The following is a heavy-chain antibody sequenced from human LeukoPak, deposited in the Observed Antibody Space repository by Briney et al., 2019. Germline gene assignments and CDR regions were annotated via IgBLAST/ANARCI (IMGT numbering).Heavy chain of an antibody. CDR2: ISGSGDRT. CDR1: GFTFSNYA. Sequence: GGSLRLSCAASGFTFSNYAMNWVRQAPGKGLEWASIISGSGDRTYYTDSVKGRFTISRDNSKNTLYLQMNSLRAEDTAVYYCAKDQDYYYFDYWGQGTLVTVSS. D-gene: IGHD2/OR15-2a*01. CDR3: AKDQDYYYFDY. V-gene: IGHV3-23*01. J-gene: IGHJ4*02.